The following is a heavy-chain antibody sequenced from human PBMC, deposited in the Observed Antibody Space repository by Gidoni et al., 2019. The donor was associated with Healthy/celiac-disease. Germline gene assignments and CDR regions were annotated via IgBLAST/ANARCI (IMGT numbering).Heavy chain of an antibody. CDR2: IYYSGST. CDR3: ARHGAESWREWHSAYYYDGMDV. J-gene: IGHJ6*02. CDR1: GGSISSSSYY. Sequence: QLQLQESGPGLVKPSETLSLTCTVSGGSISSSSYYWGWIRQPPGKGLEWIGSIYYSGSTYYNPSLKSRVTISVDTSKNQFSLKLSSVTAADTAVYYCARHGAESWREWHSAYYYDGMDVWGQGTTVTVS. D-gene: IGHD6-13*01. V-gene: IGHV4-39*01.